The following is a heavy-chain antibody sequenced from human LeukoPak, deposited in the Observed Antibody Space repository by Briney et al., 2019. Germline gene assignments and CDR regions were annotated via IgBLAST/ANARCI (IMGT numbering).Heavy chain of an antibody. Sequence: SETLSLTCTVSGGSISSSIYYWGWFRQPPGKGLEWIGSIYYNVATYYNSSLKSRVTISVDTSKNHLSLKLSSVTTADTAVYYCARVRDGYNRNWAYWGQGTLVTVSS. CDR2: IYYNVAT. V-gene: IGHV4-39*02. D-gene: IGHD5-24*01. CDR1: GGSISSSIYY. J-gene: IGHJ4*02. CDR3: ARVRDGYNRNWAY.